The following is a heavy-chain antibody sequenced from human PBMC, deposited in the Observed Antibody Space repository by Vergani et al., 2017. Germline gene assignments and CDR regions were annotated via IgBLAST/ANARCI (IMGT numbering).Heavy chain of an antibody. V-gene: IGHV1-69*02. Sequence: QVQLVQSGAEVKKPGSSVKVSCKASGGTFSSYTISWVRQAPGQGLEWMGRIIPILGIANYAQKFQGRVTITADKSTSTAYMELRSLRSDDTAVYYCARALKALYSYGYWFDYWGQGTLVTVSS. D-gene: IGHD5-18*01. CDR1: GGTFSSYT. CDR2: IIPILGIA. CDR3: ARALKALYSYGYWFDY. J-gene: IGHJ4*02.